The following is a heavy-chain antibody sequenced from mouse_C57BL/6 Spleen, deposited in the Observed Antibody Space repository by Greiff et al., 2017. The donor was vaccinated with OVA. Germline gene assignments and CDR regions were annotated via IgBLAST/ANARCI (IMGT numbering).Heavy chain of an antibody. Sequence: VKLMESGPGLVAPSQSLSITCTVSGFSLTSYGVHWVRQPPGKGLEWLVVIWSDGSTTYNSALKSRLSISKDNSKSQVFLKMNSLQTDDTAMYYCARHPGGNYWYFDVWGTGTTVTVSS. D-gene: IGHD1-1*02. CDR2: IWSDGST. CDR3: ARHPGGNYWYFDV. V-gene: IGHV2-6-1*01. CDR1: GFSLTSYG. J-gene: IGHJ1*03.